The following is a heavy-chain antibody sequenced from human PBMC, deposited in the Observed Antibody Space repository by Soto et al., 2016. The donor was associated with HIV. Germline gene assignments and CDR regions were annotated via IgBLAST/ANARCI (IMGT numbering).Heavy chain of an antibody. V-gene: IGHV3-21*06. D-gene: IGHD2-2*02. J-gene: IGHJ4*02. CDR3: MVETVAAINY. Sequence: EVQLVESGGGLVKPGGSLRLSCAASGFTFSSYTMNWVRQAPGRGLEWVSSISSTSDYMYYADSLKGRFAISRDNTKNSLYLQMNSLRAEDTAVYYCMVETVAAINYWGQGTLVTVSS. CDR1: GFTFSSYT. CDR2: ISSTSDYM.